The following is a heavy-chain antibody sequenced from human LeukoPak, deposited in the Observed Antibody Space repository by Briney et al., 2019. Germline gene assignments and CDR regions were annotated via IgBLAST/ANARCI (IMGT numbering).Heavy chain of an antibody. CDR1: GGAISSGAYY. Sequence: PSETLSLTCTVSGGAISSGAYYWSWIRQPAGKGLEWVGRIYTSGSTNYNPSLKSRVTISVDTSKNQFSLKLSSVTAADTAVYYCAGSTGSRAFDIWGQGTMVTVSS. V-gene: IGHV4-61*02. CDR3: AGSTGSRAFDI. D-gene: IGHD2-2*01. J-gene: IGHJ3*02. CDR2: IYTSGST.